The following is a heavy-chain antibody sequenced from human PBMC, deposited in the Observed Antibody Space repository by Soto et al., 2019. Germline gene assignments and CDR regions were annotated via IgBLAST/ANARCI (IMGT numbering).Heavy chain of an antibody. CDR1: GFTFNSNG. CDR3: AKLKRGAPLSYFDH. D-gene: IGHD1-26*01. J-gene: IGHJ4*02. CDR2: ISYDGTNI. Sequence: GGSLRLSCAASGFTFNSNGMDWVRQTPGKGLEWLAVISYDGTNIYYADSVKGRFTISRDNSKNTLYLHMNNLRPEDTAVYYCAKLKRGAPLSYFDHWGQRTLVTVSS. V-gene: IGHV3-30*18.